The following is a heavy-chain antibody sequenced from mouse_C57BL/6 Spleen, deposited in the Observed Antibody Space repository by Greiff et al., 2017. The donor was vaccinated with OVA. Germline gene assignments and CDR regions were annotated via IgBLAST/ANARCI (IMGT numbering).Heavy chain of an antibody. D-gene: IGHD2-2*01. CDR1: GFTFSDYY. V-gene: IGHV5-12*01. J-gene: IGHJ3*01. CDR3: ARQGYDGAWFAY. CDR2: ISNGGGST. Sequence: EVKLVESGGGLVQPGGSLKLSCAASGFTFSDYYMYWVRQTPEKRLEWVAYISNGGGSTYYPDTVKGRFTISRDNAKNTLYLQMSRLKSEDAAMDYCARQGYDGAWFAYWGQGTLVTVSA.